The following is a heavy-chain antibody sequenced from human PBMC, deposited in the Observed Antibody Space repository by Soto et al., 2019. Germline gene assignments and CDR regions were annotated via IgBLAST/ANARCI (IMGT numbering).Heavy chain of an antibody. CDR3: ATMGTPATGLYFFDY. CDR1: GGSISSGNYY. Sequence: QVQLQESGPGLVKPSHTLSLTCTVSGGSISSGNYYWSWIRQPPGKGLEWIGFISYSGSTYYSTSLKSRVTISVDTSKSQFSLNLSFVTAADTAVYYCATMGTPATGLYFFDYWGQGSLVTVSS. D-gene: IGHD2-15*01. CDR2: ISYSGST. J-gene: IGHJ4*02. V-gene: IGHV4-30-4*01.